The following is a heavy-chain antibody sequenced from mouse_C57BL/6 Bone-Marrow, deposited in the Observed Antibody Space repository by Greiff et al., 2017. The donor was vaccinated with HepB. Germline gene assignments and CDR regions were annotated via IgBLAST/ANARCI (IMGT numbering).Heavy chain of an antibody. V-gene: IGHV5-17*01. CDR2: ISSGSSTI. Sequence: EVKLVESGGCLVKPGGSLKLSCAASGFTFSDYGMHWVRQAPEKGLEWVAYISSGSSTIYYADTVKGRFTISRDNAKNTLFLQMTSLRSEDTAMYYCATLQYFDVWGTGTTVTVSS. CDR1: GFTFSDYG. J-gene: IGHJ1*03. CDR3: ATLQYFDV.